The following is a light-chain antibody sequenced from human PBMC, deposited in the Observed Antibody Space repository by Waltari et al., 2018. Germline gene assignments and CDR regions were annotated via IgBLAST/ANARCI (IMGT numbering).Light chain of an antibody. Sequence: QSALTQPASVSGSPGQSITISCTGTSTDVVGYNHFCWYQQHPGKAPKPMIYEVSNRPSGVSNRFSGSKSGNTASLTISGLQAEDEADYYCSSYTSSSTLVVFGGGTKLTVL. CDR3: SSYTSSSTLVV. CDR1: STDVVGYNH. J-gene: IGLJ2*01. CDR2: EVS. V-gene: IGLV2-14*01.